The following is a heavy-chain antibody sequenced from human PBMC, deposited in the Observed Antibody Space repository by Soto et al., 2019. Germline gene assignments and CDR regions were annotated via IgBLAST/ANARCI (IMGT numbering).Heavy chain of an antibody. V-gene: IGHV1-69*02. CDR1: GGTFSSYT. J-gene: IGHJ4*02. CDR2: IIPIRGIA. D-gene: IGHD4-17*01. CDR3: ARAQSDYGDDNFDY. Sequence: GASVKVSCKASGGTFSSYTISWVRQAPGQGLEWMGRIIPIRGIANYAQKFQGRVTITADKSTSTAYMELSSLRSEDTAVYYCARAQSDYGDDNFDYWGKGTLVTVSS.